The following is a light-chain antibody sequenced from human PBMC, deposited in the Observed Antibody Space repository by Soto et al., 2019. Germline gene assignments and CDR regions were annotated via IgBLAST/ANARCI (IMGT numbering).Light chain of an antibody. CDR2: KVS. CDR3: MQSAQFPLT. CDR1: QSLAHSDGHTY. V-gene: IGKV2-24*01. J-gene: IGKJ4*01. Sequence: IVLTQSPLRSAVTLGQSASISCRSSQSLAHSDGHTYLSWLHLEPGQSPRLLIYKVSNRFPGVPDRFSGSGGGTDFTLKINRVEGEDVGTYYCMQSAQFPLTFGGGTKVE.